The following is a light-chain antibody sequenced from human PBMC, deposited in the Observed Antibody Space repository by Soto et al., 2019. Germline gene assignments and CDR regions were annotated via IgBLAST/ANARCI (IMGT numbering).Light chain of an antibody. CDR3: QQYGSSPLT. V-gene: IGKV3-20*01. Sequence: EIVLTQSPGTLSLSPGEIPTLSCRASQSVSSSFLAWYQQKPGQAPRLLIYGASSRATGIPDRFSGSGSGTDFTLTISRLEPEDVAVYYCQQYGSSPLTFGGGTKVEIK. CDR1: QSVSSSF. CDR2: GAS. J-gene: IGKJ4*01.